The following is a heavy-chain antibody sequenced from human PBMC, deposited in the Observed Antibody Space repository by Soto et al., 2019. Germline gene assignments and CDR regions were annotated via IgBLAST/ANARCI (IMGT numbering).Heavy chain of an antibody. V-gene: IGHV3-23*01. CDR3: AKDQYSTYSSSWYYFDY. Sequence: GGSLRLSCAASGFTFSSYAMSWVRQAPGKGLEWVSAISGSGGSTYYADSVKGRFTISRDNSKNTLYLQMNSLRAEDTAVYYCAKDQYSTYSSSWYYFDYWGQGTLVTVSS. CDR1: GFTFSSYA. D-gene: IGHD6-13*01. CDR2: ISGSGGST. J-gene: IGHJ4*02.